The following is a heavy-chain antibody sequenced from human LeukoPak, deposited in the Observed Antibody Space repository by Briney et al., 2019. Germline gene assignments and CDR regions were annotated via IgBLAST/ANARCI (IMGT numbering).Heavy chain of an antibody. D-gene: IGHD6-13*01. CDR3: ARVYSSSWWPHFLDY. Sequence: ASVKVSCKASGYTFTSYGISWVRQAPGQGLEWMGWISAYNGNTNYAQKLQGRVTMTTDTSTSTAYMELRSLRSDDTAVYYCARVYSSSWWPHFLDYWGQGTLVTVSS. CDR1: GYTFTSYG. V-gene: IGHV1-18*01. J-gene: IGHJ4*02. CDR2: ISAYNGNT.